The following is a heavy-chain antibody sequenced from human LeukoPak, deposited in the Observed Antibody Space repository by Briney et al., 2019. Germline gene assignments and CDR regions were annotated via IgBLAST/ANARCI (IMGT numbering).Heavy chain of an antibody. D-gene: IGHD2-2*02. CDR1: GFTFSSYS. V-gene: IGHV3-21*01. Sequence: KPGGSLRLSCAASGFTFSSYSMNWVRQAPGKGLEWVSSISSSSSYIYYADSVKVRFTISRDNAKNSLYLQMNSLRAEDTAVYYCARSLGVTGYCSSTSCYIDYWGQGTLVTVSS. CDR3: ARSLGVTGYCSSTSCYIDY. J-gene: IGHJ4*02. CDR2: ISSSSSYI.